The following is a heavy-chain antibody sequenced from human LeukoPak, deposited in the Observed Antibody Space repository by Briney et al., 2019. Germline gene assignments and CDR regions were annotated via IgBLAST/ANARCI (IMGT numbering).Heavy chain of an antibody. CDR1: GFTFSSYS. J-gene: IGHJ5*02. V-gene: IGHV3-21*01. Sequence: PGGSLRLSCAASGFTFSSYSMNLVRQAPGKGLEWVSSLRSSSSYIYYADSVKGRFTISRDNAKNSLYLQMNSLRAEDTAVYYCARDYYGDYGRYNWFDPWGQGTLVTVSS. D-gene: IGHD4-17*01. CDR3: ARDYYGDYGRYNWFDP. CDR2: LRSSSSYI.